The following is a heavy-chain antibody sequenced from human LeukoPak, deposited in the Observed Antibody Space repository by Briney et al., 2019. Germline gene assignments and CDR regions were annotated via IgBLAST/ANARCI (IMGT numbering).Heavy chain of an antibody. J-gene: IGHJ4*02. D-gene: IGHD2-21*02. CDR3: VRDGRHCTGDCYYDS. Sequence: PGGSLRLSCAASGFTFNDYYMSWIRQAPGKGLEWVSYISSSGYNIYYADSVKGRFTISRDNAKNSLYLQMNSLRAEDTAVYYCVRDGRHCTGDCYYDSWGRGILVTVSS. CDR2: ISSSGYNI. CDR1: GFTFNDYY. V-gene: IGHV3-11*01.